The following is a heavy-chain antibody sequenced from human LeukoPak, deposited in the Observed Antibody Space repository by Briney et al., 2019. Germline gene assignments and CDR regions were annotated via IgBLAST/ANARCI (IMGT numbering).Heavy chain of an antibody. J-gene: IGHJ6*03. CDR2: VYTSGIT. Sequence: PSEILSLTCTVSGGFTNSYYWSWIRQPAGKGLEWIGRVYTSGITNYNPSLKSRITMSVDTSKNQFSLKLTSVTAADTAVYYCARHNGFDRGYYYYMDVWGKGTTVTVSS. CDR1: GGFTNSYY. CDR3: ARHNGFDRGYYYYMDV. D-gene: IGHD3-9*01. V-gene: IGHV4-4*07.